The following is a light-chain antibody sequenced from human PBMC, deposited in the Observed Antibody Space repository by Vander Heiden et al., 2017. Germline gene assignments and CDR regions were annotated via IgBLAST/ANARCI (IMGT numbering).Light chain of an antibody. CDR1: QSVLYSSNNKNY. Sequence: DIVMTQSPDSLAVSLGERATINCKSSQSVLYSSNNKNYLAWYQQKPGQPPKLLIYWASTRESGVPDRFSGSGSGTDFTLTIISLQAEDVAVYYCQQDDSTPNTFGQGTKMEIK. J-gene: IGKJ2*01. V-gene: IGKV4-1*01. CDR2: WAS. CDR3: QQDDSTPNT.